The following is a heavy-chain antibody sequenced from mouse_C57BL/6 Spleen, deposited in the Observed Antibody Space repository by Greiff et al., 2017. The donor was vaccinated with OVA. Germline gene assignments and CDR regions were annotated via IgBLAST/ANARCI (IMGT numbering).Heavy chain of an antibody. CDR3: ARGGYYDAWFAY. J-gene: IGHJ3*01. Sequence: DVKLQESGPGMVKPSQSLSLTCTVTGYSITSGYDWHWIRHFPGNKLEWMGYISYSGSTNYNPSLKSRISITHDTSKNHFFLKLNSVTTEDTATYYCARGGYYDAWFAYWGQGTLVTVSA. D-gene: IGHD1-1*01. CDR2: ISYSGST. CDR1: GYSITSGYD. V-gene: IGHV3-1*01.